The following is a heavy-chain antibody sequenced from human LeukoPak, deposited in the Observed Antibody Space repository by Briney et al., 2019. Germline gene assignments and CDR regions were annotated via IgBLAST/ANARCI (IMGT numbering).Heavy chain of an antibody. Sequence: GGSLRLSCAASGFTFSSYEMNWVRQAPGKGLEWVSYISSSGSTIYYADSVKGRFTISRDNAKNSLYLQMNSLRAKDTAVYYCARDSGNYYGSGSPDYWGQGTLVTVSS. CDR2: ISSSGSTI. D-gene: IGHD3-10*01. CDR3: ARDSGNYYGSGSPDY. J-gene: IGHJ4*02. V-gene: IGHV3-48*03. CDR1: GFTFSSYE.